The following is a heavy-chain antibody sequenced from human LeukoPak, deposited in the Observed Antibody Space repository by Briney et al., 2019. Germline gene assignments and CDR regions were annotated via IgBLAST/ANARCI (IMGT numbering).Heavy chain of an antibody. CDR1: GFTFSSYA. Sequence: GGSLRLSSAASGFTFSSYAMTWVRQAPGKGLEWVSAISGSGGSTYYADSVKGRFTISRDNSKNTLYLQMNSLRAEDTAVYYYAKSLGYCSGGSCLPLGYFDYWGQGTLVTVSS. V-gene: IGHV3-23*01. D-gene: IGHD2-15*01. J-gene: IGHJ4*02. CDR3: AKSLGYCSGGSCLPLGYFDY. CDR2: ISGSGGST.